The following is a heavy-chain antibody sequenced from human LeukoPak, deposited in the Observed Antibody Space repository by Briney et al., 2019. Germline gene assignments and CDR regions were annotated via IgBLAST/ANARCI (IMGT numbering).Heavy chain of an antibody. CDR2: INPNSGGT. D-gene: IGHD1-26*01. CDR1: GYTFTDYY. Sequence: ASVKVSCKASGYTFTDYYIHWVRQAPGQGLEWMGWINPNSGGTNYAQRFQGRVTITRDTSISTLYMELSRLRSDDTAVYSCALYSGRYGGFYYYMDVWGKGTTVTISS. J-gene: IGHJ6*03. V-gene: IGHV1-2*02. CDR3: ALYSGRYGGFYYYMDV.